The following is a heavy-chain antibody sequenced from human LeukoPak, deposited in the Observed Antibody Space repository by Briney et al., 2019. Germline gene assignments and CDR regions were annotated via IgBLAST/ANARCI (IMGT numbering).Heavy chain of an antibody. Sequence: PSETLSLTCTVSSGSISGYYWSWIRQPPGKGLEWVGYISYSGSTNYNPSLKSRVTISVDTSKNQFSLKLSSVTAADTAVYYCARYSGRYYQGFDYWGQGTLVTVSS. CDR1: SGSISGYY. CDR2: ISYSGST. D-gene: IGHD1-26*01. J-gene: IGHJ4*02. V-gene: IGHV4-59*01. CDR3: ARYSGRYYQGFDY.